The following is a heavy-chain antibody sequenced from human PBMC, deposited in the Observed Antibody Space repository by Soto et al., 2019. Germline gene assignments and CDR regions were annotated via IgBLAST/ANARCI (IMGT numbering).Heavy chain of an antibody. Sequence: PSETLSLTCAVYGGSFSGYYWSWIRQPPGKGLEWIGEINHSGSTNYNPSLKSRVTISVDTSKNQFSLKLSSVTAADTAVYYCARKAIAAAGNWFDPWGQGTLVTVS. D-gene: IGHD6-13*01. V-gene: IGHV4-34*01. CDR2: INHSGST. J-gene: IGHJ5*02. CDR3: ARKAIAAAGNWFDP. CDR1: GGSFSGYY.